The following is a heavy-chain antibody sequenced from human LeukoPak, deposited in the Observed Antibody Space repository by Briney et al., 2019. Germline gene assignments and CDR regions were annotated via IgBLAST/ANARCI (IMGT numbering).Heavy chain of an antibody. D-gene: IGHD3-22*01. J-gene: IGHJ4*02. Sequence: PSETLSLTCTVSGGSISSYYWSWIRQPPGKGLEWIGYIYYSGSTNYNPSLKSRVTISVDTSKNQFSLKLSSVTAADTAVYYCASTYDSSGYYYVRRYFDYWGQGTLVTVSS. CDR2: IYYSGST. V-gene: IGHV4-59*01. CDR3: ASTYDSSGYYYVRRYFDY. CDR1: GGSISSYY.